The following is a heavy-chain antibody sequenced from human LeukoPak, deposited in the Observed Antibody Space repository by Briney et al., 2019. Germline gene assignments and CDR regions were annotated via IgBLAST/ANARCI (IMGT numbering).Heavy chain of an antibody. CDR2: IYYSGST. D-gene: IGHD1-26*01. V-gene: IGHV4-30-4*08. J-gene: IGHJ6*03. Sequence: SETPSLTCTVSGGSISSGDYYWSWIRQPPGKGLEWIGYIYYSGSTYYNPSLKSRVTISVDTSKNQFSLKLSSVTAADTAVYYCARVGADALEYYYYYYMDVWGKGTTVTVSS. CDR1: GGSISSGDYY. CDR3: ARVGADALEYYYYYYMDV.